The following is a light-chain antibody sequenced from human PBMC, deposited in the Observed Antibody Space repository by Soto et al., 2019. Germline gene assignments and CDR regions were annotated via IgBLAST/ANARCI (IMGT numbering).Light chain of an antibody. CDR3: CSYAGGNILV. Sequence: QSALTQPPSASGSPGQSVTISCTGTSNDVGGYNYVSWYQQHPGKAPKLMIFEVTKRPSGVPDRFSGSKSGNTASLTVSGLQTEDEAAYFSCSYAGGNILVVGGGTMVAVL. J-gene: IGLJ3*02. V-gene: IGLV2-8*01. CDR1: SNDVGGYNY. CDR2: EVT.